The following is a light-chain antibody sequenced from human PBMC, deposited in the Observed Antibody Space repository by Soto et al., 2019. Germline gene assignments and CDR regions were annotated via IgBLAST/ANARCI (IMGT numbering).Light chain of an antibody. CDR3: ASRDDSLSGHWL. CDR1: SSSIGTNY. J-gene: IGLJ3*02. CDR2: RTN. V-gene: IGLV1-47*01. Sequence: QSVLTQPPSASGTPGQRVTISCSGGSSSIGTNYVYWYQHLPGTAPKLLIYRTNQRPSGVPDRFSGSKSGTSASLAISGLRSEDEADYYCASRDDSLSGHWLFGGGTKVTVL.